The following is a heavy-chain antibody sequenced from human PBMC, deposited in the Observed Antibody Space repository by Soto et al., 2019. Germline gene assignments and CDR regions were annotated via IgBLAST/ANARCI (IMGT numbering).Heavy chain of an antibody. J-gene: IGHJ6*02. CDR1: GFTFTSSA. CDR3: AADNGRGSGSYYSHYYYYGMDV. D-gene: IGHD3-10*01. Sequence: SVKVSCKASGFTFTSSAVQWVRQARGQRLEWIGWIVVGSGNTNYAQKFQERVTITRDMSTSTAYMELSSLRSEDTAVYYCAADNGRGSGSYYSHYYYYGMDVWGQGTTVTVSS. V-gene: IGHV1-58*01. CDR2: IVVGSGNT.